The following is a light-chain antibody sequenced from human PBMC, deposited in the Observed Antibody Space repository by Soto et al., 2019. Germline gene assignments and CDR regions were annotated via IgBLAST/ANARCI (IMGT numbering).Light chain of an antibody. CDR3: CSYAGRSNVV. J-gene: IGLJ2*01. CDR2: EVN. V-gene: IGLV2-23*02. CDR1: SGDVGTYNL. Sequence: QSALTQPASVSGSPGHSITISCTGTSGDVGTYNLVSWYQQHPGRAPKLIIFEVNKRPSGVSNRLSGSKSGNTASLAISGLQADDEADYHCCSYAGRSNVVCGGGTQLTVL.